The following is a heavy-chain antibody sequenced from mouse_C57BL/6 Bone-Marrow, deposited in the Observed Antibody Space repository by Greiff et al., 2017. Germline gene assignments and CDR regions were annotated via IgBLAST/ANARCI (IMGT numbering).Heavy chain of an antibody. Sequence: QVQLKESGAELVRPGTSVKVSCKASGYAFTNYLIEWVKQRPGQGLEWIGVINPGSGGTNYNEKFKGKATLTADKSSSTAYMQLSSLTSEDSAVYFCARGRYWYFVVWGTGTTVTVSS. CDR3: ARGRYWYFVV. J-gene: IGHJ1*03. CDR1: GYAFTNYL. CDR2: INPGSGGT. V-gene: IGHV1-54*01.